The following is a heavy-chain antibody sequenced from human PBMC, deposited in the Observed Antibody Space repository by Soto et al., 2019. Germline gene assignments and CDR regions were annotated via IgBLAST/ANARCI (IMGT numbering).Heavy chain of an antibody. V-gene: IGHV1-46*04. CDR1: GYTFADYS. Sequence: QVRLVQSGAEVKSPGTSVKVSCQTSGYTFADYSIHWVRQAPGQGLEYMGNIDPSTGTSDSAQTLQGRISMTTDASTSTVSMDLNTLRSADTAVYYCARLSRITFIVNWGQGTLVTVSS. CDR3: ARLSRITFIVN. CDR2: IDPSTGTS. D-gene: IGHD3-10*01. J-gene: IGHJ4*02.